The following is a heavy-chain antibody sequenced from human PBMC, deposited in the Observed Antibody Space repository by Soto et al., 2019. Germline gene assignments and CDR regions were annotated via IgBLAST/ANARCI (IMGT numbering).Heavy chain of an antibody. Sequence: PSETLSLTCSVSCDSVTSDSYYWTWIRQPPGKTLEWVGFILSSGGTSTNPSLRSRLSMSVDTSKNQFSMRLTSVTAADTGVYFCAKGFSTGLYVDSWGRGAQVTVS. D-gene: IGHD6-19*01. CDR3: AKGFSTGLYVDS. J-gene: IGHJ5*01. V-gene: IGHV4-61*01. CDR1: CDSVTSDSYY. CDR2: ILSSGGT.